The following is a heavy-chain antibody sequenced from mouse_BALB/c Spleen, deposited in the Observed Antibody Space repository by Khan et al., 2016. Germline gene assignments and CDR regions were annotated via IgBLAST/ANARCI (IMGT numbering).Heavy chain of an antibody. V-gene: IGHV2-6-7*01. CDR2: IWGDGST. CDR1: GFSITGFA. J-gene: IGHJ3*01. Sequence: VQLQESGPGLVAPSQSLSITCTVSGFSITGFAVNWVRQPPGKGLEWLGVIWGDGSTDYDSALKSRLSISKDDSKSQHFLKMYSPQTDDTARYYCASYYDYDGGFAYWGQGTLVTVSA. D-gene: IGHD2-4*01. CDR3: ASYYDYDGGFAY.